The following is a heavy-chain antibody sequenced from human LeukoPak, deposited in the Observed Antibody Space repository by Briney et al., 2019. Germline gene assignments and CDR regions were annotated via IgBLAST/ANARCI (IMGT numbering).Heavy chain of an antibody. CDR2: ISSSSSYI. D-gene: IGHD3-10*01. J-gene: IGHJ6*03. CDR3: ARVWVGYMDV. CDR1: GFTFSSYS. V-gene: IGHV3-21*01. Sequence: PGGSLRLSWAASGFTFSSYSMNWVRQAPGKGLEWVSSISSSSSYIYYADSVKGRFTISRDNAKNSLYLQMNSLRAEDTAVYYCARVWVGYMDVCGKGTTVTVSS.